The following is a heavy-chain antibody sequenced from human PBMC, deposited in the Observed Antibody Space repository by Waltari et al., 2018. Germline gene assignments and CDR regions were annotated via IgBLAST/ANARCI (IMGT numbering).Heavy chain of an antibody. V-gene: IGHV3-30*01. CDR2: ILYDGSDK. CDR1: GFIFVTHS. Sequence: QVKLVESGGGVVQPGRSLRLSCTASGFIFVTHSMHWVRQAPGKGLEWVAFILYDGSDKFFADSVKGRFTISRDNSKNTLYLQMNSLRPEDTAVYYCVKWGVPADAESAFDVWGQGTMVTVSS. D-gene: IGHD3-16*01. CDR3: VKWGVPADAESAFDV. J-gene: IGHJ3*01.